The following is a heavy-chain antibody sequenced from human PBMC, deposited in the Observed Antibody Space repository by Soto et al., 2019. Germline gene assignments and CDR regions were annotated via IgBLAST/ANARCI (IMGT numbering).Heavy chain of an antibody. CDR1: GFTFSSYG. CDR2: IWYDGSNK. J-gene: IGHJ3*02. CDR3: ARDNCSGGSCYPPGLAFDI. V-gene: IGHV3-33*01. Sequence: PGGSLRLSCAASGFTFSSYGMHWVRQAPGKGLEWVAVIWYDGSNKYYADSVKGRFTISRDNSKNTLYLQMNSLRAEDTAVYYCARDNCSGGSCYPPGLAFDIWGQGTMVTVSS. D-gene: IGHD2-15*01.